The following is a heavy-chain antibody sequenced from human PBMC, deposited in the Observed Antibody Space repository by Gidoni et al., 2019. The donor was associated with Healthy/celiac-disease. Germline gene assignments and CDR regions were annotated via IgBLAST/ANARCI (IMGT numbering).Heavy chain of an antibody. V-gene: IGHV3-23*01. CDR3: AKDRSGVVVVVAATFYFDY. CDR1: ELTFSSDP. D-gene: IGHD2-15*01. J-gene: IGHJ4*02. Sequence: EVQLLEIGGGLVHPGGSLRHSCAASELTFSSDPMRWVREAPGKGPGWVSAFIGSGGSTYYAESVKGRFTISRDNSKNTLYLQMNSLRAEDTAVYYCAKDRSGVVVVVAATFYFDYWGQGTLVTVSS. CDR2: FIGSGGST.